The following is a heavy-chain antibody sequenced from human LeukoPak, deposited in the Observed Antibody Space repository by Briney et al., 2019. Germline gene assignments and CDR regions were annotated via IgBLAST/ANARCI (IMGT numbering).Heavy chain of an antibody. V-gene: IGHV3-53*01. D-gene: IGHD7-27*01. CDR2: IYAGGST. CDR3: ARAYNWGYFDY. J-gene: IGHJ4*02. CDR1: GFTVSNNY. Sequence: GGSLRLSCAASGFTVSNNYMNWVRQAPGKGLEWVSVIYAGGSTYYGDFVKGRFTISRDNSKNTLYLQMNSLRADDTAMYYCARAYNWGYFDYWGQGTLVTVSS.